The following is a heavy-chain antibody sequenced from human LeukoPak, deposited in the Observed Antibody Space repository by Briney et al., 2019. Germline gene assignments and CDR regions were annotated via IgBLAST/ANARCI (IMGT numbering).Heavy chain of an antibody. CDR2: ISGSGRST. Sequence: GTSLRLSCAASGFTFSSYAMTWVRQAPGKGLECVSGISGSGRSTYHADSVKGRFAISRDNSKNTLDLQMNSLRAEDTAVYYCAKSSGWYSGMDVWGQGTTVTVSS. J-gene: IGHJ6*02. V-gene: IGHV3-23*01. D-gene: IGHD6-19*01. CDR3: AKSSGWYSGMDV. CDR1: GFTFSSYA.